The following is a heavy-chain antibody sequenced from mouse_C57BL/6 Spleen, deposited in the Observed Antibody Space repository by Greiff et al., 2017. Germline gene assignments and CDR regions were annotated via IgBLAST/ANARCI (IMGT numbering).Heavy chain of an antibody. D-gene: IGHD1-1*01. J-gene: IGHJ4*01. CDR1: GFTFSSYA. CDR2: ISDGGSYT. CDR3: ARDGDGSSLYAMDY. Sequence: EVNVVESGGGLVKPGGSLKLSCAASGFTFSSYAMSWVRQTPEKRLEWVATISDGGSYTYYPDNVKGRFTISRDNAKNNLYLQMSHLKSEDTAMYYCARDGDGSSLYAMDYWGQGTSVTVSS. V-gene: IGHV5-4*01.